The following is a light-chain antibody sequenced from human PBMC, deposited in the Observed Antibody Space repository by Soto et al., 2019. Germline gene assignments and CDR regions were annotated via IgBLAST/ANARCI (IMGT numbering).Light chain of an antibody. CDR3: HQYASLPLT. J-gene: IGKJ5*01. CDR2: GAS. Sequence: EIVLTQSPGTLSLSPGEKATLSCRASQSVSGSHLAWYHQKPGQSPRLLIYGASSRATGIPDRFSGSGSGTDFTLIISRLEPEDFAVYYCHQYASLPLTFGQGTRLEIK. CDR1: QSVSGSH. V-gene: IGKV3-20*01.